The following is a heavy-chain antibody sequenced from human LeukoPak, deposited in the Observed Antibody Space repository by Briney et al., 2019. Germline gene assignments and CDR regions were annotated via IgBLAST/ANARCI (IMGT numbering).Heavy chain of an antibody. CDR1: RFTFSSYA. Sequence: GGSLRLSCAASRFTFSSYAMSWVRQAPGKGLEWVASITNIGGGTYYADFVEGRFAISRDNSKNTLLLQMDSLRVEDTAVYYCARGDFGVLTTTYYWGQGTLVTVSS. CDR2: ITNIGGGT. J-gene: IGHJ4*02. D-gene: IGHD3-3*01. V-gene: IGHV3-23*01. CDR3: ARGDFGVLTTTYY.